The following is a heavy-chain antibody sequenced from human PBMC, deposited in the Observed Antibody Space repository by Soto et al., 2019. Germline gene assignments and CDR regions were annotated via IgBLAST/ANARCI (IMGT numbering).Heavy chain of an antibody. CDR3: AHHPPPDSGTYLPFHY. D-gene: IGHD3-10*01. CDR2: IYWDDDK. V-gene: IGHV2-5*02. Sequence: QITLKESGPTLVNPTQTHTLTCTFSGFSLTTSGVGVGWIRQPPGKALEWLAFIYWDDDKRYSPSLKSRITITKQPSKNQVVLTMTNLDTLDTATYYCAHHPPPDSGTYLPFHYWGQGTLVAVSS. CDR1: GFSLTTSGVG. J-gene: IGHJ4*02.